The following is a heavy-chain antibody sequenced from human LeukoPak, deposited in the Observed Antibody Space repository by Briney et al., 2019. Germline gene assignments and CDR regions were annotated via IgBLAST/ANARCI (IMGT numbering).Heavy chain of an antibody. CDR1: GGSISSSNFY. CDR3: ARVSSIYYDSSGYYP. Sequence: SETLSLTCTVSGGSISSSNFYWGWIRQPPGKGLEWIGSIYYSGSTYYNPSLKSRVTISVDTSKNQFSLKLSSVTAADTAVYYCARVSSIYYDSSGYYPWGQGTLVTVSS. CDR2: IYYSGST. J-gene: IGHJ5*02. D-gene: IGHD3-22*01. V-gene: IGHV4-39*07.